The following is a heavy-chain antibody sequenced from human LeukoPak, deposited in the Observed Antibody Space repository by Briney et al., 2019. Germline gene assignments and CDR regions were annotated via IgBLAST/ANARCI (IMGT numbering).Heavy chain of an antibody. CDR1: GFTFSSYW. J-gene: IGHJ6*03. V-gene: IGHV3-74*01. D-gene: IGHD6-19*01. Sequence: QPGGSLRLSCAASGFTFSSYWMHWVRQAPGKGLVWVSRINSDGSSTSYADSVKGRFTISRDNAKNSLYLQMNSLRAEDTALYYCARGEYSSGWYSYYYYMDVWGKGTTVTVSS. CDR3: ARGEYSSGWYSYYYYMDV. CDR2: INSDGSST.